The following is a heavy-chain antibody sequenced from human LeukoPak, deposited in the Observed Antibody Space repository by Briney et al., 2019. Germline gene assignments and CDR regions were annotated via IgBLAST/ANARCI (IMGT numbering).Heavy chain of an antibody. J-gene: IGHJ6*02. CDR2: IYTSGST. Sequence: SETPSLTCTVSGGSISSYYWSWIRQPAGKGLEWIGRIYTSGSTNYNPSLKSRVTMSVDTSKNQFSLKLSSVTAADTAVYYCARDGEVDTAMVNYYYGMDVWGQGTTVTVSS. CDR3: ARDGEVDTAMVNYYYGMDV. V-gene: IGHV4-4*07. D-gene: IGHD5-18*01. CDR1: GGSISSYY.